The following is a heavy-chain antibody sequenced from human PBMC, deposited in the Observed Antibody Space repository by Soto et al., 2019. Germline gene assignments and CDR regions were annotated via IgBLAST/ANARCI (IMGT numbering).Heavy chain of an antibody. CDR3: AKDHEAAAAGTLNMYNWFDP. V-gene: IGHV3-23*01. CDR1: GFTFSSYA. J-gene: IGHJ5*02. CDR2: ISGSGGST. D-gene: IGHD6-13*01. Sequence: GGSLRLSCAASGFTFSSYAMSWVRQAPGKGLEWVSAISGSGGSTYYADSVKGRFTISRDNSKNTLYLQMNSLRAEDTAVYYCAKDHEAAAAGTLNMYNWFDPWGQGTLVTVSS.